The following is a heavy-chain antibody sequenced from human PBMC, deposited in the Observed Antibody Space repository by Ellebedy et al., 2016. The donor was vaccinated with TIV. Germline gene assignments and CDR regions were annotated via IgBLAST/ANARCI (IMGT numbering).Heavy chain of an antibody. V-gene: IGHV3-74*01. D-gene: IGHD3-9*01. CDR1: GFTFSSYW. J-gene: IGHJ4*02. CDR3: ARQFDQPAR. Sequence: GESLKISCAASGFTFSSYWMHWVRQTPGKGLEWVSRINSDGRTINYADSVRGRFTISRDNAKNTVFLEMNSLRVDDTAVHYCARQFDQPARWGQGTLVTVSS. CDR2: INSDGRTI.